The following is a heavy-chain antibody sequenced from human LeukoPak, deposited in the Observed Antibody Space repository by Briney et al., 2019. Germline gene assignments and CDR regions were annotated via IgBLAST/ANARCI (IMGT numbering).Heavy chain of an antibody. CDR1: GGSFSGYY. D-gene: IGHD2-15*01. J-gene: IGHJ3*02. CDR3: ARAVVVVATPDPVDAFDI. CDR2: INHSGST. V-gene: IGHV4-34*01. Sequence: PSETLSLTCAVYGGSFSGYYWSWIRQPPGKGLEWIGEINHSGSTNYNPSLKSRVTISVDTSKNQFSLKLSSVTAADTAVYYCARAVVVVATPDPVDAFDIWGQGTMVTVSS.